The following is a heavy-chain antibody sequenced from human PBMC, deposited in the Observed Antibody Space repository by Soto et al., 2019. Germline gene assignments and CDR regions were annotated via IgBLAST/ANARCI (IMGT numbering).Heavy chain of an antibody. D-gene: IGHD6-6*01. J-gene: IGHJ6*02. CDR1: GGSISSGAYF. V-gene: IGHV4-31*03. Sequence: QVQLQQSGPALVKPSHSLSLTCTVSGGSISSGAYFWSRICQHPGKGLEWIGFIYYSGSTYYNPSLKSRVTISVDTSKNQFSLKLSSVTAADTAVYYCAREGAAPYYYYGMDVWGQGTTVTVSS. CDR2: IYYSGST. CDR3: AREGAAPYYYYGMDV.